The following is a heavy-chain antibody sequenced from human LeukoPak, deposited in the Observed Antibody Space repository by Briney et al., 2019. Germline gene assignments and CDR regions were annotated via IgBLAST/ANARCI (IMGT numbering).Heavy chain of an antibody. D-gene: IGHD1-26*01. CDR2: IRWDSGSI. V-gene: IGHV3-9*01. CDR3: AKGGGSYWGPWGVAWDYYMDV. J-gene: IGHJ6*03. Sequence: PGRSLRLSCAASGFTFDDYAMHWVRQAPGKGLEWVSGIRWDSGSIGYADSVKGRFTISRDNATNSLYLQMNSLRAEDTAVYYCAKGGGSYWGPWGVAWDYYMDVWGKGTTVTISS. CDR1: GFTFDDYA.